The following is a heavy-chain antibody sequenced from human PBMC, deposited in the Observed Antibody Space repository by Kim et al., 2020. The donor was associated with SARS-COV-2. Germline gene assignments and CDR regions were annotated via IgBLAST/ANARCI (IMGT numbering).Heavy chain of an antibody. V-gene: IGHV3-30*07. CDR3: ARDQSGPVCSSTSCYGMDV. D-gene: IGHD2-2*01. J-gene: IGHJ6*02. Sequence: GRFTISRDNSKNTLYLQMNSLGAEDTAVYYCARDQSGPVCSSTSCYGMDVWGQGTTVTVSS.